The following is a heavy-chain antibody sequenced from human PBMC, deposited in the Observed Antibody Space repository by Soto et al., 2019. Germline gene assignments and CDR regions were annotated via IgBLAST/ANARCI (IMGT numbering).Heavy chain of an antibody. V-gene: IGHV5-51*01. CDR2: IHPFYSDT. J-gene: IGHJ6*02. Sequence: PGESLKISCKGSGYSFTSYWIFWVRQMPVKGLEFMGIIHPFYSDTRYSPSFQGHVTISSYNSISTSYLQLSSLKASYTAVYYCARHGYFNEDVWGQGTTVTVSS. CDR3: ARHGYFNEDV. D-gene: IGHD5-18*01. CDR1: GYSFTSYW.